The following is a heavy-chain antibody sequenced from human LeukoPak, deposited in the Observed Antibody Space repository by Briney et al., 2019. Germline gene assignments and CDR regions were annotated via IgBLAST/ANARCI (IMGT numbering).Heavy chain of an antibody. J-gene: IGHJ4*02. CDR1: GYTFTGYY. Sequence: GASVKVSRKASGYTFTGYYMHWVRQAPGQGLEWMGWINPNSGGTNYAQKFQGWVTMTRDTSISTAYMELSRLRSDDTAVYYCARDSGSSDILHDFDYWGQGTLVTVSS. V-gene: IGHV1-2*04. D-gene: IGHD1-26*01. CDR2: INPNSGGT. CDR3: ARDSGSSDILHDFDY.